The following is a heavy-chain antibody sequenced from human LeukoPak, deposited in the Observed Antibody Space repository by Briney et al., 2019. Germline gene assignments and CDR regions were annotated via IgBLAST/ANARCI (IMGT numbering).Heavy chain of an antibody. D-gene: IGHD1-1*01. CDR3: ARGPTISETGYFDF. J-gene: IGHJ4*03. CDR1: GGSFSRYY. CDR2: IDHRGDT. V-gene: IGHV4-34*01. Sequence: SETLSLTCAVYGGSFSRYYWSWIRQSPGEGLEWLAEIDHRGDTNYNPSVKSRVTISVDTSKNQFSLKVRSLSAADTAVYYCARGPTISETGYFDFWGQGTLVTVSS.